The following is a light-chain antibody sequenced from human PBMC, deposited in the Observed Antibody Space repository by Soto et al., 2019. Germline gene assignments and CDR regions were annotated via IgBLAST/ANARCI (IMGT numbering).Light chain of an antibody. CDR2: GVT. CDR1: SDNY. J-gene: IGLJ1*01. Sequence: QSALTQPASVSGSPGQSITISCTGTSDNYVSWYQQHPGKVPKLRIYGVTNRPSGVSDRFSGAKSGNTASLTISGLQTEDEADYYCSSYTNSRTLLFGAGTKLTVL. V-gene: IGLV2-14*01. CDR3: SSYTNSRTLL.